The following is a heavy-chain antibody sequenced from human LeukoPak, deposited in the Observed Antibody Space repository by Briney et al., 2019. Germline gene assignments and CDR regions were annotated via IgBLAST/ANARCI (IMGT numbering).Heavy chain of an antibody. V-gene: IGHV3-53*01. Sequence: GGSLRLSCAASGFTVSNNYMSWVRQAPGKGLEWVGVIYSAGTTYNADCVRTGLTISRKKSKNTLHLQMNSLRAEDTAVYFCVRDLAPFLWFGEPREVWGKGTTVTVSS. CDR1: GFTVSNNY. CDR3: VRDLAPFLWFGEPREV. CDR2: IYSAGTT. J-gene: IGHJ6*04. D-gene: IGHD3-10*01.